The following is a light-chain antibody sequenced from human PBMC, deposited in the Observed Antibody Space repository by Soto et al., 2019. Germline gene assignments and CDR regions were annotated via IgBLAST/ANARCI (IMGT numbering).Light chain of an antibody. CDR2: GAS. Sequence: EIVLTQSPGTLSLSPGERATISCRASESVIKYLAWYQQKPGQAPRLLIHGASSRATGIPDRFSGSGSGIDFTLTINRLEPEDFAVYYCKQYSSSPPITFGQGTRLEI. V-gene: IGKV3-20*01. CDR1: ESVIKY. J-gene: IGKJ5*01. CDR3: KQYSSSPPIT.